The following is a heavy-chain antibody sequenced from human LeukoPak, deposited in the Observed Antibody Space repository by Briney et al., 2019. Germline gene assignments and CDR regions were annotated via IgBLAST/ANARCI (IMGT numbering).Heavy chain of an antibody. V-gene: IGHV3-23*01. CDR3: AKKGGMGYYYYYGMDV. CDR1: GFTFSSYA. Sequence: RPGGSLRLSCAASGFTFSSYAMSWVRQAPGKGLEWVSAISGSGGSTYYADSVKGRFTISRDNSKDTLYLQMNSLRVEDTAVYYCAKKGGMGYYYYYGMDVWGQGTTVTVSS. D-gene: IGHD3-16*01. J-gene: IGHJ6*02. CDR2: ISGSGGST.